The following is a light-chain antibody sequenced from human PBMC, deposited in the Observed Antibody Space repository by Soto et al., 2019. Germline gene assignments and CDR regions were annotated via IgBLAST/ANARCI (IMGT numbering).Light chain of an antibody. CDR1: QSVSSS. J-gene: IGKJ4*01. CDR2: DAS. CDR3: QQRSNWPLT. V-gene: IGKV3-11*01. Sequence: EIVLTQSPATLSLSPGERATLSCRASQSVSSSLAWYQQKPGQAPRLLIYDASNRATGIPARFSGSGSGTDFTRTITSLEPEEFAVYYCQQRSNWPLTFGGGTKVEIK.